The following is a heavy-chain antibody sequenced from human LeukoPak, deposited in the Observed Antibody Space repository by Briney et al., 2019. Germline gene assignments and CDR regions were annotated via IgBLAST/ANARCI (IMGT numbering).Heavy chain of an antibody. CDR1: GGSMSSTIYY. CDR2: IYYSGTT. Sequence: PSETLSLTCSVSGGSMSSTIYYWGWIRQPPGKALEWIGSIYYSGTTYYNPSLKSRVTISLETSKTQFSLKLTSVTAADTAVYYCARRTRYCSSTSCSRRAFDYWGQGTLVTVSS. V-gene: IGHV4-39*07. D-gene: IGHD2-2*01. CDR3: ARRTRYCSSTSCSRRAFDY. J-gene: IGHJ4*02.